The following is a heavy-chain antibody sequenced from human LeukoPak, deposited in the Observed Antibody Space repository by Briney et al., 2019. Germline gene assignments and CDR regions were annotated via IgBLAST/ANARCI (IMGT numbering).Heavy chain of an antibody. Sequence: PRGSLRLSRAASGFTFSSYVMHWVPQAPRKGLEWVADIWYDGGNKYYADSVKGRFTISRDNSKNRLYLKMNTLRVQDQPVYYFAKDHFYSYGYCLIYYYYYMVVWGKGATVTVSS. CDR3: AKDHFYSYGYCLIYYYYYMVV. CDR2: IWYDGGNK. D-gene: IGHD5-18*01. J-gene: IGHJ6*03. V-gene: IGHV3-33*06. CDR1: GFTFSSYV.